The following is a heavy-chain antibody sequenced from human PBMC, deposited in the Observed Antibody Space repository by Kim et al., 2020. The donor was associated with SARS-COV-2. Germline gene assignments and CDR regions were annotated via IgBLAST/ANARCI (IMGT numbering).Heavy chain of an antibody. V-gene: IGHV3-23*01. CDR2: IGGSDGNT. CDR1: GFTFRSYA. Sequence: GGSLRLSCAASGFTFRSYAMSWVRQAPGKGLEWVSVIGGSDGNTYYAEFVKGRFTISRDNIKNTLYLQMNSLRADDTAVYYCAKRGYYGAGSFSYFDYWGQGTPVTVSS. CDR3: AKRGYYGAGSFSYFDY. D-gene: IGHD3-10*01. J-gene: IGHJ4*02.